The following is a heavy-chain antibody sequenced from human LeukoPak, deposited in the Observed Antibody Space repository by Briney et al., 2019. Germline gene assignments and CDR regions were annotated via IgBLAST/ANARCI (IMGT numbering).Heavy chain of an antibody. CDR3: ARHKDYGSGRGWFDP. J-gene: IGHJ5*02. CDR2: IYYSGST. CDR1: GGSISSSSYY. D-gene: IGHD3-10*01. Sequence: SETLSLTCTVSGGSISSSSYYWGWIRQPPGKGLEWIGSIYYSGSTYYNPSLKSRVTISVDTSKNQFSLKLSSVTAADTAVYYCARHKDYGSGRGWFDPWGQGTLVTVSS. V-gene: IGHV4-39*01.